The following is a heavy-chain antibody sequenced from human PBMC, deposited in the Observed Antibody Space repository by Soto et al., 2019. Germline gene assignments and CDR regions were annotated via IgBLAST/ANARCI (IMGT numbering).Heavy chain of an antibody. CDR2: ISSSSSYI. CDR3: ARTGVFESYPGGGYYDSSGYYFDY. D-gene: IGHD3-22*01. CDR1: GFTFSSYS. V-gene: IGHV3-21*01. Sequence: EVQLVESGGGLVKPGGSLRLSCAASGFTFSSYSMNWVRQAPGKGLEWVSSISSSSSYIYYADSVKGRFTISRDNAKNSLYLQMNSLRGEDTAVYYCARTGVFESYPGGGYYDSSGYYFDYWGQGTLVTVSS. J-gene: IGHJ4*02.